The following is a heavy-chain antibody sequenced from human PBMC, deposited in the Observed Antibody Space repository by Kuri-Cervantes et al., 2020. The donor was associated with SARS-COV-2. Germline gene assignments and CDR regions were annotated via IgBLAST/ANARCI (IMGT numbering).Heavy chain of an antibody. Sequence: SVKVSCKASGGTFSSYAIGWVRQAPGQGLEWMGGIIPIFGTANYAQKFRGRVTITADKSTSTAYMELSSLRSEDTAVYYCAREGSCSSTSCPSDYWGQGTLVTVSS. CDR3: AREGSCSSTSCPSDY. J-gene: IGHJ4*02. V-gene: IGHV1-69*06. CDR1: GGTFSSYA. D-gene: IGHD2-2*01. CDR2: IIPIFGTA.